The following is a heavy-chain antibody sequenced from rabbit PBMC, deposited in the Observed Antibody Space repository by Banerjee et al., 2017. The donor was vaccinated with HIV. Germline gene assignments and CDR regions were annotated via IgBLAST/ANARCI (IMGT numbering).Heavy chain of an antibody. CDR2: IYADNIGST. V-gene: IGHV1S40*01. J-gene: IGHJ6*01. D-gene: IGHD8-1*01. CDR3: ARDTGSSFSTYGMDL. CDR1: GFDFSTSYY. Sequence: QSLEESGGDLVKPEGSLTLTCTASGFDFSTSYYMCWVRQAPGKGLEYIACIYADNIGSTVYASWAKGRFTISKTSSTTVTLEMTGLTGADTATYFCARDTGSSFSTYGMDLWGPGTLVTVS.